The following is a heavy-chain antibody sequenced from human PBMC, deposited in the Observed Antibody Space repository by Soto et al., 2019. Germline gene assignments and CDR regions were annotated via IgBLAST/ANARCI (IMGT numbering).Heavy chain of an antibody. J-gene: IGHJ4*02. CDR1: GVAFSNYA. V-gene: IGHV3-23*01. Sequence: PGGSLRLSCAASGVAFSNYAMNWVRQAPGKGLEWVSTISGPGDMTFFADSVRGRFSISRDNSKNTVSLQMNSLRVDDTAIYYYVQPPLYYYGSGSPPFHFWGQGTLVTVS. CDR3: VQPPLYYYGSGSPPFHF. CDR2: ISGPGDMT. D-gene: IGHD3-10*01.